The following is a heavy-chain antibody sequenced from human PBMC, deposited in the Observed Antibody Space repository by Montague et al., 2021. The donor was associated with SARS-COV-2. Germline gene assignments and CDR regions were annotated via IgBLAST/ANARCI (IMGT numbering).Heavy chain of an antibody. V-gene: IGHV4-4*08. CDR3: ATLTQSNGDF. D-gene: IGHD4/OR15-4a*01. Sequence: SETLSLTCTVSSDSINSYYWGWIRQPPGKRLEWLGYVYSSGTTNYNPSLNGRIAISVDTSKNQFSLRLDSVTAADTAIYYCATLTQSNGDFWGQGALVTVS. J-gene: IGHJ4*02. CDR1: SDSINSYY. CDR2: VYSSGTT.